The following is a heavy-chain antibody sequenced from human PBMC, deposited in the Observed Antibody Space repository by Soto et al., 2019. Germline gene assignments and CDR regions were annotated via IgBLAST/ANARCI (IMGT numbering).Heavy chain of an antibody. Sequence: GGSLRLSCAASGFTFSSYAMSWVRQAPGKGLEWVSAISGSGGSTYYADSVKGRFTISRDNSKNTLYLQMNSLRAEDTAVYYCAKGSSSGWYSPYYFDYWGQGTLVTVSS. CDR1: GFTFSSYA. D-gene: IGHD6-19*01. CDR3: AKGSSSGWYSPYYFDY. CDR2: ISGSGGST. J-gene: IGHJ4*02. V-gene: IGHV3-23*01.